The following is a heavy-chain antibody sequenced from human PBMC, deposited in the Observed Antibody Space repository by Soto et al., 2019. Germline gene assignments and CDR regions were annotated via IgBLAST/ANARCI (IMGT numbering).Heavy chain of an antibody. CDR3: ARGHRGGRFDS. Sequence: QVQLVQSGAAVKKPGSSVKVSCKASGGTFSSYAISWVRQAPGQGLEWMGGLIPIFGTANYAQKFKGRVTITADESTRRAYMELSSLRSEDTAVCYWARGHRGGRFDSWGQGTLVAVAS. D-gene: IGHD2-15*01. J-gene: IGHJ4*02. V-gene: IGHV1-69*12. CDR2: LIPIFGTA. CDR1: GGTFSSYA.